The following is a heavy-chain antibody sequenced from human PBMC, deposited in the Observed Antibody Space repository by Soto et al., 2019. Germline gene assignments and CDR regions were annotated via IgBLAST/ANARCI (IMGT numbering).Heavy chain of an antibody. CDR3: ANDGRGSGSYSPMDV. CDR1: GLTFSSYA. CDR2: ITNRGGST. D-gene: IGHD3-10*01. V-gene: IGHV3-23*01. J-gene: IGHJ6*02. Sequence: EVQLLESGGGLVQPGGSLRLSCAASGLTFSSYAMTWVRQAPGKGLEWVSTITNRGGSTDYADSVKGRFTISRDNSKNTLYLQMNSLRAEDTGVYYCANDGRGSGSYSPMDVWGQGTTVTVSS.